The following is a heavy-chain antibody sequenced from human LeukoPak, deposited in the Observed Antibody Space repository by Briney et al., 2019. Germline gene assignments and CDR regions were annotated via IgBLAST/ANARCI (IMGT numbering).Heavy chain of an antibody. V-gene: IGHV4-38-2*01. D-gene: IGHD2-2*01. Sequence: PSETLSLTCAVSGYSISSGYYWGWIRQPPGKGLEWIGSIYHSGSTYYNPSLKSRVTISVDTSKNQFSLKLSSVTAADTAVYYCARQRYCSSTSCYPISFDYWGREPWSPSPQ. CDR2: IYHSGST. CDR3: ARQRYCSSTSCYPISFDY. CDR1: GYSISSGYY. J-gene: IGHJ4*02.